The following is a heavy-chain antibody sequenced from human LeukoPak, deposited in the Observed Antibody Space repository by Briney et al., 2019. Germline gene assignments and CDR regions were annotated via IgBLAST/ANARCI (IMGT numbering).Heavy chain of an antibody. CDR1: GFTFSSYG. CDR3: ARGVGPIHDAYYFDY. Sequence: GGSLRLSCAASGFTFSSYGMHWVRQAPGKGLEWVAVIWYDGSNKYYADSVKGRFTISRDNSKNTLYLQMNSLRAEDTAIYYCARGVGPIHDAYYFDYWGQGSLVTVSS. CDR2: IWYDGSNK. D-gene: IGHD1-26*01. V-gene: IGHV3-33*01. J-gene: IGHJ4*02.